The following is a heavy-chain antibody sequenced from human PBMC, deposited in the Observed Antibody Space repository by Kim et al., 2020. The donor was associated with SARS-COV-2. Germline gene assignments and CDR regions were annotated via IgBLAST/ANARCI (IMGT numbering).Heavy chain of an antibody. CDR3: ASHDYGDN. V-gene: IGHV3-73*01. J-gene: IGHJ4*02. CDR2: ISSNANSDAT. Sequence: GGSLRLSCAASGFTFSDSAMHWVRQAPGKGLEWVGRISSNANSDATAYAASVKGRFTISRDDSKNTAYLQMNSLKTEDTAVYYCASHDYGDNWGQGTLVTVSS. CDR1: GFTFSDSA.